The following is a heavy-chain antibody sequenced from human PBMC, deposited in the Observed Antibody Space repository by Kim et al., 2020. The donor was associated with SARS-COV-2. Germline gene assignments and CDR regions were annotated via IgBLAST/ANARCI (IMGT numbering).Heavy chain of an antibody. D-gene: IGHD1-26*01. J-gene: IGHJ4*02. CDR1: GFTFSSYS. CDR3: ARDANSGGYRGDVDY. Sequence: GGSLRLSCAASGFTFSSYSMNWVRQAPGKGLEWVSSISSSSSYIYYADSVKGRFTISRDNAKNSLYLQMNSLRAEDTAVYYCARDANSGGYRGDVDYWGQGTLVTVSS. CDR2: ISSSSSYI. V-gene: IGHV3-21*01.